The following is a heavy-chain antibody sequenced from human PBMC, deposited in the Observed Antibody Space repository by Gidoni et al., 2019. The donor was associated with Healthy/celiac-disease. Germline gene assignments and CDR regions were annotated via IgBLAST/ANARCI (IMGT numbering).Heavy chain of an antibody. J-gene: IGHJ4*02. Sequence: QLQLQESGPGLVKPSETLSLTCTVSGGSISSSSYYWGWSRQPPGKGLEWIGSIYYSGSTYYNPSLKSRVTISVDTSKNQFSLKLSSVTAADTAVYYCASQTGSIVVVTAPFDYWGQGTLVTVSS. V-gene: IGHV4-39*01. CDR1: GGSISSSSYY. CDR2: IYYSGST. CDR3: ASQTGSIVVVTAPFDY. D-gene: IGHD2-21*02.